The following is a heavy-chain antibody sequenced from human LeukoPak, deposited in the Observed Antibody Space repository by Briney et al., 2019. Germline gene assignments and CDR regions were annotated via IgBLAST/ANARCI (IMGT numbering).Heavy chain of an antibody. Sequence: KPSETLSLTCTVSGGSISSSSYYWGWIRQPPGKGLEWIGSIYYSGSTYYNPSLKSRVTISVDTSKNQFSLKLSSVTAADTAVYYCARDSEYQLLSYYYYYMDVWGKGTTVTVSS. CDR1: GGSISSSSYY. J-gene: IGHJ6*03. CDR3: ARDSEYQLLSYYYYYMDV. D-gene: IGHD2-2*01. CDR2: IYYSGST. V-gene: IGHV4-39*07.